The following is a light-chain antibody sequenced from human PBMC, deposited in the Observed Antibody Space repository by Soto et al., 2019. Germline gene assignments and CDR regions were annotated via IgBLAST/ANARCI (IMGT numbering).Light chain of an antibody. CDR3: HQYGTAPLT. CDR1: ESVSNN. Sequence: EILMTQSPATLSLSPGERATLSCRASESVSNNLAWYQQKAGQAPRLLIYGASTRATGIPARFSGSGSGTEFTLTISRLEPEDFSVYYCHQYGTAPLTFDPGTKV. CDR2: GAS. J-gene: IGKJ3*01. V-gene: IGKV3-15*01.